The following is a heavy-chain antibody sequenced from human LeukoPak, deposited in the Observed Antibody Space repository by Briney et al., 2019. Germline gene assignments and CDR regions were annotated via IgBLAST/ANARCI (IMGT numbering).Heavy chain of an antibody. CDR1: GGSISSSSYY. Sequence: PSETLSLTCTVSGGSISSSSYYWGWIRQPPGKGLEWIGSIYYSGSTYYNPSLKSRVTISVDRSKNQFSLKLSSVTAADTAVYYCARGVITTGLIDYWGQGTLVTVSS. CDR3: ARGVITTGLIDY. J-gene: IGHJ4*02. CDR2: IYYSGST. D-gene: IGHD3-22*01. V-gene: IGHV4-39*07.